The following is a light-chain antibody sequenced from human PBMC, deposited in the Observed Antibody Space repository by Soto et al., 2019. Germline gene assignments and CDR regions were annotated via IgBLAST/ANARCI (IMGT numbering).Light chain of an antibody. Sequence: QPVLTQSSSASASLGSSVKLTCTLSSGHSSYILARHQQQPGKAPPYLMKLEGSGSYNKGSRVPDPFSGSSSGADRYLTIAHLQFEDEYDYFRETCGSKTRVFGGGTKLTVL. V-gene: IGLV4-60*02. J-gene: IGLJ3*02. CDR3: ETCGSKTRV. CDR2: LEGSGSY. CDR1: SGHSSYI.